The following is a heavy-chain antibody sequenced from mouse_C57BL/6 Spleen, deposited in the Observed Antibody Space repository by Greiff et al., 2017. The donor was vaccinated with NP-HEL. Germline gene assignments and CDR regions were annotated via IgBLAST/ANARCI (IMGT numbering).Heavy chain of an antibody. Sequence: VQLQQSGAELVRPGASVTLSCKASGYTFTDYEMHWVKQTPVHGLEWIGAIDPETGGTAYNQKFKGKAILTADKSSSTAYMELRSLTSEDSAVYYCTRDYSNYFDDWGQGTTLTVSS. V-gene: IGHV1-15*01. J-gene: IGHJ2*01. CDR1: GYTFTDYE. D-gene: IGHD2-5*01. CDR2: IDPETGGT. CDR3: TRDYSNYFDD.